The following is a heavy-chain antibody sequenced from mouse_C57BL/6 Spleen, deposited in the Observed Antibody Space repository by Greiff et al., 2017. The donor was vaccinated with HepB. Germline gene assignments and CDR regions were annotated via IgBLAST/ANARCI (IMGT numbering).Heavy chain of an antibody. CDR2: IDPSDSYT. D-gene: IGHD2-4*01. J-gene: IGHJ4*01. CDR3: ARRIYYDYDDAMDY. Sequence: VQLQQSGAELVMPGASVKLSCKASGYTFTSYWMHWVKQRPGQGLEWIGEIDPSDSYTNYNQKFKGKSTLTVDKSSSTAYMQLSSLTSEDSAVYYCARRIYYDYDDAMDYWGQGTSVTVSS. CDR1: GYTFTSYW. V-gene: IGHV1-69*01.